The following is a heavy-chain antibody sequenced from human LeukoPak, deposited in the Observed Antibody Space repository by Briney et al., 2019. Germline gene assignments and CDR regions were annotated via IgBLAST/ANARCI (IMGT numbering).Heavy chain of an antibody. CDR3: AKNYHNKDDSGCYLPGH. V-gene: IGHV3-30*18. D-gene: IGHD3-22*01. CDR1: RFTFTSYA. J-gene: IGHJ4*02. Sequence: GGSLRLSCAVSRFTFTSYAMHWVRRTPGKGLEWVAVISRDGNTKYYADFVKGRFTISRDNSNNMLYLEMNSLTTEDTAVYYCAKNYHNKDDSGCYLPGHWGQGTLVTVSS. CDR2: ISRDGNTK.